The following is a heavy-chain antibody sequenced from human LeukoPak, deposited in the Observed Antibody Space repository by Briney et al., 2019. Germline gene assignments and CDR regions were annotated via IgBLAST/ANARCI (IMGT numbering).Heavy chain of an antibody. J-gene: IGHJ5*01. CDR3: ARRKFFRMGKKKEPNWFDS. CDR2: ITGSGSHT. V-gene: IGHV3-23*01. Sequence: GGSLRLSCEASGFTFQSFDMTWIRQAPGKGLEWVSLITGSGSHTFYAASARGRFTVSRDNSKNTMLLQMNALRDEDTATYYCARRKFFRMGKKKEPNWFDSWGQGTLVTVSS. CDR1: GFTFQSFD. D-gene: IGHD1-14*01.